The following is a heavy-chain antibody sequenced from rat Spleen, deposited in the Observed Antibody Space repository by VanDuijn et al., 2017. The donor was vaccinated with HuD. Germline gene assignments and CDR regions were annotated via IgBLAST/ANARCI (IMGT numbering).Heavy chain of an antibody. CDR2: ISTGGGNT. Sequence: EVQLVESGGDLVQPGRSLKLSCAASGFTFSNYYMAWVRQAPTKGLEWVASISTGGGNTYYRDSVKGRFTISRDNAKSTLYLQMNSLRSEDTATYFCARLLPPFAYWGQGTLVTVSS. CDR1: GFTFSNYY. CDR3: ARLLPPFAY. V-gene: IGHV5-25*01. D-gene: IGHD1-3*01. J-gene: IGHJ3*01.